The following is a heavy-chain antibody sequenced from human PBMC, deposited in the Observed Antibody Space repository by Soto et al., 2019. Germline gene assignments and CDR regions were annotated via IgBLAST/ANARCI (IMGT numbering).Heavy chain of an antibody. CDR2: IYHSGST. J-gene: IGHJ3*02. V-gene: IGHV4-4*02. Sequence: SQTMSVTRTVAGGSIGSRDCCWSLIQQPPGKGLEWIGEIYHSGSTDYNSSLRSRVTISVDKSKNQFSLNLNSVTAADTAVYYCARDLYDESSGYSHAFEIWGQGRMVTVSS. D-gene: IGHD3-22*01. CDR3: ARDLYDESSGYSHAFEI. CDR1: GGSIGSRDC.